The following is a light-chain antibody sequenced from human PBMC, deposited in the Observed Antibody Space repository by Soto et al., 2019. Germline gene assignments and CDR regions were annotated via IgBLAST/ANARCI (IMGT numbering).Light chain of an antibody. CDR3: RSYAPSTTFDVV. CDR1: SSGVGRHNL. CDR2: EGT. Sequence: QSALTQPASVSGSPGQSTTISCTETSSGVGRHNLVSWYQQHPGKAPKLIIYEGTKRPSGVSNRFSGSKSGNTASLTISGLQTEDEADYYCRSYAPSTTFDVVFGGGTKLTVL. J-gene: IGLJ2*01. V-gene: IGLV2-23*03.